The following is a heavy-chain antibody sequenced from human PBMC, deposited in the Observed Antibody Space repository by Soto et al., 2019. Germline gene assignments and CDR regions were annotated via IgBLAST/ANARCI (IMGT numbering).Heavy chain of an antibody. D-gene: IGHD2-15*01. V-gene: IGHV4-31*03. CDR2: IYYSGST. J-gene: IGHJ5*02. CDR1: GGSISSGGYY. Sequence: TLSLTCTVSGGSISSGGYYWSWIRQHPGKGLEWIGYIYYSGSTYYNPSLKSRVTISVDTSKNQFSLKLSSVTAADTAVYYCARARIVVVVAATRSPNWFDPWGQGTLVTV. CDR3: ARARIVVVVAATRSPNWFDP.